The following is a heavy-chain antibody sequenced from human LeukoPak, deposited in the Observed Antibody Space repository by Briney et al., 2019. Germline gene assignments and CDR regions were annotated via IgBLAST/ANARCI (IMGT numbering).Heavy chain of an antibody. Sequence: GESLKISCKGSGYSFTSYWIGWVRQMPGKGLEWMGIIYPGDSDTRYSPSFQGQVTISAAKSISTAYLQWSSLKASDTAMYYCARPAYCGGDCSNFFDYWGQGTLVTVSS. CDR1: GYSFTSYW. V-gene: IGHV5-51*01. CDR2: IYPGDSDT. D-gene: IGHD2-21*02. J-gene: IGHJ4*02. CDR3: ARPAYCGGDCSNFFDY.